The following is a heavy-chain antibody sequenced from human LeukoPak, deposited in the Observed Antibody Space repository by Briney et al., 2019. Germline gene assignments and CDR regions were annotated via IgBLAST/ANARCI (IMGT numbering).Heavy chain of an antibody. CDR2: IYTSGST. CDR1: GGSISSYY. J-gene: IGHJ4*02. CDR3: ARDAPSLAVAGGDDLFDY. V-gene: IGHV4-4*07. D-gene: IGHD6-19*01. Sequence: SETLSLTCTVSGGSISSYYWSWIRQPAGKGLEWIGRIYTSGSTNYNPSLKSRVTMSVDTSNNQFSLKLSSVTAADTAVYYCARDAPSLAVAGGDDLFDYWGQGTLVTVSS.